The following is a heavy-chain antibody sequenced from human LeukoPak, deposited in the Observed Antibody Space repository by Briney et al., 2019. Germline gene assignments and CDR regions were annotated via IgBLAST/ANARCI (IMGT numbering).Heavy chain of an antibody. Sequence: ASVKVSCKASGYTFTGYYIHWLRQAPGQRLEWRGLINPNSGGTNYAQKFQGRVTMTRDTSISTAYKELSSLTSDDTAVYYCARDLEGYHYGSGNYPQWGQGTLITVSS. CDR3: ARDLEGYHYGSGNYPQ. D-gene: IGHD3-10*01. CDR2: INPNSGGT. CDR1: GYTFTGYY. V-gene: IGHV1-2*02. J-gene: IGHJ4*02.